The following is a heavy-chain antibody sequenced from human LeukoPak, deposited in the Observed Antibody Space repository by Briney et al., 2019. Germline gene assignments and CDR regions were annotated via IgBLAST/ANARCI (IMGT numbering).Heavy chain of an antibody. CDR2: ISSSGTNI. D-gene: IGHD3-10*01. Sequence: GGSLRLSCAASGFTFSSYEMNWVRQAPGKGLEWVSYISSSGTNIYYADSVKGRFTISRDNAKNSLYLQMNSLRAEDTAAYYCARRGDYWGQGTLVTVSS. CDR1: GFTFSSYE. V-gene: IGHV3-48*03. CDR3: ARRGDY. J-gene: IGHJ4*02.